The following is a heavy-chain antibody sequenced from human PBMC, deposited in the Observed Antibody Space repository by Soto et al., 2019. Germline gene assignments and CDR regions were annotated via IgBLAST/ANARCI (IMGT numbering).Heavy chain of an antibody. V-gene: IGHV3-21*01. J-gene: IGHJ4*02. D-gene: IGHD3-3*01. CDR1: GFTFSSYS. Sequence: GGSLRLSCAASGFTFSSYSMNWVRQAPGKGLEWVSSISSSSSYIYYADSVKDRFTISRDNAKNSLYLQMNSLRAEDTAVYYCARRDTYYDFWSGLSRPTEYYFDYWGQGTLVTVSS. CDR2: ISSSSSYI. CDR3: ARRDTYYDFWSGLSRPTEYYFDY.